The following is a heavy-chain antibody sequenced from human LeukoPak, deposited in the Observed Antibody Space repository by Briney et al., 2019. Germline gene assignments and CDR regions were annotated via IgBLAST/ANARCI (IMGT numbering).Heavy chain of an antibody. CDR2: IRYDGSNK. Sequence: GGSLRLSCAASEFAFSNYGMHWVRQAPGKGLEWVAFIRYDGSNKFYADSVKGRFTISRDNSKNTLYLQMNSLRAEDTAVYYCARDRKDGYNFESYMDVWGKGTTVTVSS. D-gene: IGHD5-24*01. V-gene: IGHV3-30*02. CDR1: EFAFSNYG. CDR3: ARDRKDGYNFESYMDV. J-gene: IGHJ6*03.